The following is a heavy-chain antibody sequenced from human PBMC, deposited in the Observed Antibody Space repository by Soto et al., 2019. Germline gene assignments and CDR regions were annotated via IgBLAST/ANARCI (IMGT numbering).Heavy chain of an antibody. J-gene: IGHJ5*02. CDR1: GGSFSGYY. V-gene: IGHV4-34*01. CDR2: INHSGST. D-gene: IGHD3-10*01. CDR3: ARRSILWFGELPLPFDP. Sequence: SETLSLTCAVYGGSFSGYYWSWIRQPPGKGLEWIGEINHSGSTNYNPSLKSRVTISLDTSKNQFSLKLSSVTAADTAVYYCARRSILWFGELPLPFDPWGQGTLVT.